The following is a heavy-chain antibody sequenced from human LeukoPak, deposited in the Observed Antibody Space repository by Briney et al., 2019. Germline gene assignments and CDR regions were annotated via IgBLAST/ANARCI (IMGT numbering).Heavy chain of an antibody. CDR2: IYSGGST. CDR1: GFTVSSNY. J-gene: IGHJ4*02. V-gene: IGHV3-53*01. CDR3: ARGSGNYYDSSGYDY. Sequence: GGSLRLSCAASGFTVSSNYMSWVRQAPGKGLEWVSVIYSGGSTYYADSVKGRFTISRDNSKNTLYLQVNSLRAEDTAVYYCARGSGNYYDSSGYDYWGQGTLVTVSS. D-gene: IGHD3-22*01.